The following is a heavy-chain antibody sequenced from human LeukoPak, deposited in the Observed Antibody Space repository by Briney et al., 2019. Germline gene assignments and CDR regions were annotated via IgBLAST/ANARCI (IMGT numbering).Heavy chain of an antibody. J-gene: IGHJ4*02. D-gene: IGHD5-12*01. CDR3: AKDFARGYSGYLQD. CDR2: ISWDGSSA. Sequence: AGGSLRLSCAASGFTFDDHTMHWVRHAPGKGLEWVSLISWDGSSAYYGDSVQGRFTISRDNSKNSLYLQMNSLRTDDTALYYCAKDFARGYSGYLQDWGQGTLVTVSS. V-gene: IGHV3-43*01. CDR1: GFTFDDHT.